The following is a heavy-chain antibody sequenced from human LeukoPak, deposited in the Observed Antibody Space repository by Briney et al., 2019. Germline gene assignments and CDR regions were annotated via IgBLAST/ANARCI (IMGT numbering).Heavy chain of an antibody. Sequence: PSETLSLTCTVSGGSMSSYYWSWLRQPRGRGLEWIGYIYYSWITKYNPSLKSRVTIPVHPPKSQFSLMLSSVTAADTAVYYCARGARAGYNLEPFDYWGQGTLVTVSS. J-gene: IGHJ4*02. CDR3: ARGARAGYNLEPFDY. CDR1: GGSMSSYY. V-gene: IGHV4-59*08. D-gene: IGHD5-24*01. CDR2: IYYSWIT.